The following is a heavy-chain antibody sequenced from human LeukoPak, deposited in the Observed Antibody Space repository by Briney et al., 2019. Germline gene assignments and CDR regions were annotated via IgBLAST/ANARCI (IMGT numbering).Heavy chain of an antibody. J-gene: IGHJ4*02. CDR3: AREVDGGSRSYYDSSGYPFDY. V-gene: IGHV3-21*01. CDR1: GFTFSSYS. D-gene: IGHD3-22*01. CDR2: ISSSSSYI. Sequence: PGGSLRLSCAASGFTFSSYSMNWVRQAPGKGLEWVSSISSSSSYIYYADSVKGRLTISRDNAKNSLYLQMNSLRAEDTAVYYCAREVDGGSRSYYDSSGYPFDYWGQGTLVTVSS.